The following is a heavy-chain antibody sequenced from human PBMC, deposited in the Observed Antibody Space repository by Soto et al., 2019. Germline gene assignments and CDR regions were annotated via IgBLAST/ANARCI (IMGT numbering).Heavy chain of an antibody. Sequence: SVKVSCKASGGTFSSYAISWVRQAPGQGLEWMGGIIPIFGTANYAQKFQGRVTITADESTSTAYMELSSLRSEDTAVYYCARAGAYYGSGSYYANYYYGMDVWGQGTTVTVSS. CDR1: GGTFSSYA. V-gene: IGHV1-69*13. CDR2: IIPIFGTA. CDR3: ARAGAYYGSGSYYANYYYGMDV. J-gene: IGHJ6*02. D-gene: IGHD3-10*01.